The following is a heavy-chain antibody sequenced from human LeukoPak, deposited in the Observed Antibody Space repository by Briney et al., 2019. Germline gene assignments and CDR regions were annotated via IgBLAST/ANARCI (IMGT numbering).Heavy chain of an antibody. CDR2: IYYSGST. CDR1: GGSISSYY. D-gene: IGHD4-17*01. V-gene: IGHV4-59*01. J-gene: IGHJ4*02. CDR3: ARGNYGDYVFDY. Sequence: SETLSLTCTVSGGSISSYYWSWIRQPPGKGLGWIGYIYYSGSTNYNPSLKSRVTISVDTSKNQFSLKLSSVTAADTAVYYCARGNYGDYVFDYWGQGTLVTVSS.